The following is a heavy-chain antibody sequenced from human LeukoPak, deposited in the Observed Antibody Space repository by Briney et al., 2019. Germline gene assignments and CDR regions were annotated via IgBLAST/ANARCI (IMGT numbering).Heavy chain of an antibody. Sequence: LSGGSLRLSCAASGFNFHTYGMHWVRQAPGKGLEWVAVISYDGSNIYYVDSVKGRFTISRDNSKNTLFLQMNSLRVEDTAIHYCAKKVPGSTYGTMDYWGLGTLVTVSS. J-gene: IGHJ4*02. CDR1: GFNFHTYG. V-gene: IGHV3-30*18. CDR2: ISYDGSNI. D-gene: IGHD1/OR15-1a*01. CDR3: AKKVPGSTYGTMDY.